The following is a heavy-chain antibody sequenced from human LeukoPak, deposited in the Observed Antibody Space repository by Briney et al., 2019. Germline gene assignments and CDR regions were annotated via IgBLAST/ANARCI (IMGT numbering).Heavy chain of an antibody. CDR3: GKGPGYSVYDNLPHH. V-gene: IGHV3-30*04. D-gene: IGHD5/OR15-5a*01. Sequence: GGSLRLSCAASGFRFSNYGMHWVRQAPGKGLEWVAVISDDGSKIYYGDSVKGRFTISRDNSKNTLNLQMDSLRPDDTAVYYCGKGPGYSVYDNLPHHWGQGTLVTVSS. CDR2: ISDDGSKI. CDR1: GFRFSNYG. J-gene: IGHJ5*02.